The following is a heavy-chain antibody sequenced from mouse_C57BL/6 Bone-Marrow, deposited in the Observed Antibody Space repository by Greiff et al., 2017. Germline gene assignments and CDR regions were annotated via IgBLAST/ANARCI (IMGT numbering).Heavy chain of an antibody. CDR3: ARHGGSSLAY. CDR1: GFTFSDYG. CDR2: ISNLAYSI. Sequence: EVMLVESGGGLVQPGGSLKLSCAASGFTFSDYGMAWVRQAPRKGPEWVAFISNLAYSIYYADTVTGRCTISRENAKNTLYLEMSRLRSEDTALYYCARHGGSSLAYWGQGTLVTVSA. J-gene: IGHJ3*01. D-gene: IGHD1-1*01. V-gene: IGHV5-15*01.